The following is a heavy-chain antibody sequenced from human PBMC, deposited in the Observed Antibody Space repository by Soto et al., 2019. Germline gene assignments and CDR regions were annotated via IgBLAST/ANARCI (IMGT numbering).Heavy chain of an antibody. J-gene: IGHJ6*02. D-gene: IGHD2-2*01. Sequence: GGSLRLSCAASGFTFSSYGMHWVRQAPGKGLEWVAVIWYDGSNKYYADSVKGRFTISRDNSKNTLYLQMNSLRAEDTAVYYCARDSSYYYGMDVWGQGTTVTVSS. CDR2: IWYDGSNK. CDR3: ARDSSYYYGMDV. CDR1: GFTFSSYG. V-gene: IGHV3-33*01.